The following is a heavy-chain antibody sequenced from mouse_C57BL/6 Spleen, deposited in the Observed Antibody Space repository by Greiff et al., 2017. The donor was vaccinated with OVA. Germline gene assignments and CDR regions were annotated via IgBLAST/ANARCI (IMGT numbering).Heavy chain of an antibody. J-gene: IGHJ4*01. Sequence: QVQLQQSDAELVKPGASVKLSCKASGYTFTDHTIHWMKQRPEQGLEWIGYIYPRTGSTTYNEKFKGKATLTADKSSSTAYMQLNSLTSEDSAVYFCARSNYDYYAMDNWGQGTSVTVSS. CDR2: IYPRTGST. CDR3: ARSNYDYYAMDN. CDR1: GYTFTDHT. V-gene: IGHV1-78*01. D-gene: IGHD2-5*01.